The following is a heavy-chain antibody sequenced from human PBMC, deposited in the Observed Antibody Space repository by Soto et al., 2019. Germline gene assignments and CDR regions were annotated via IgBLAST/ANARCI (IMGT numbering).Heavy chain of an antibody. CDR2: IWYDGSNK. CDR3: ARDRYCSSTSGFWRRAEYFQH. CDR1: GFTFSSYG. Sequence: QVQLVESGGGVVQPGRSLRLSCAASGFTFSSYGMHWVRQAPGKGLEWVAVIWYDGSNKYYADSVKGRFTISRDNSKNTLYLQMNSLRAEDTAVYYCARDRYCSSTSGFWRRAEYFQHWGQGTLVTVSS. J-gene: IGHJ1*01. D-gene: IGHD2-2*01. V-gene: IGHV3-33*01.